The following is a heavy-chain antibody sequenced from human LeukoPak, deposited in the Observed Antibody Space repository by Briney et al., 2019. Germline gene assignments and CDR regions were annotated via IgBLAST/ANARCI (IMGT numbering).Heavy chain of an antibody. D-gene: IGHD3-16*01. CDR1: GFTFSSYW. J-gene: IGHJ6*04. CDR3: ARGGGLDV. V-gene: IGHV3-7*03. CDR2: INHNGNVN. Sequence: GGSLRLSCAASGFTFSSYWMNWARQAPGKGLEWVASINHNGNVNYYVDSVKGRFTISRDNAKNSLYLQMSNLRAEDTAVYFCARGGGLDVWGEGATVTVSS.